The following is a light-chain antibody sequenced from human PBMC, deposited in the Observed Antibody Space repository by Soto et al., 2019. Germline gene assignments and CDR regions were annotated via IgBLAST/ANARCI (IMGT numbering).Light chain of an antibody. CDR3: LQYSSHSWT. J-gene: IGKJ1*01. Sequence: DIQMTQSPSSLSASVGDRVTITCRASRSISDWLAWYQQKPGKAPKLLIFDASTLKSGVSSRFSGSGSGTEFTLTITGLQPEDVATYYCLQYSSHSWTFGQGTKVDIK. V-gene: IGKV1-5*01. CDR2: DAS. CDR1: RSISDW.